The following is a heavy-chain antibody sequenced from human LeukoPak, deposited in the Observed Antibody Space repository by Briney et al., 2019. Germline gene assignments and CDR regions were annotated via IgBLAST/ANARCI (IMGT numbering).Heavy chain of an antibody. CDR1: GFTFSSYG. V-gene: IGHV3-30*02. Sequence: GGSLRLSCAASGFTFSSYGMHWVRQAPGKGLEWVAFIRYDGSNKYYADSVKGRFTISRDNSKNTLCLQMNSLRAEDTAVYYCARGRGYSYGRIDYWGQGTLVTVSS. CDR2: IRYDGSNK. CDR3: ARGRGYSYGRIDY. D-gene: IGHD5-18*01. J-gene: IGHJ4*02.